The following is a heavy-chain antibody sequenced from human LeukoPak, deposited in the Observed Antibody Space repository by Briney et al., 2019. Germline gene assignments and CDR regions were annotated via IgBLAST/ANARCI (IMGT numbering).Heavy chain of an antibody. D-gene: IGHD1/OR15-1a*01. J-gene: IGHJ6*03. CDR3: ARGLKSKQNNYYYYMDV. Sequence: ASVKVSCKASGYTFTSYGISWVRQAPGQGLEWMGWINPNSGGTNYAQKFQGRVTMTRDTSISTAYMELSRLRSDDTAVYYCARGLKSKQNNYYYYMDVWGKGTTVTISS. CDR2: INPNSGGT. CDR1: GYTFTSYG. V-gene: IGHV1-2*02.